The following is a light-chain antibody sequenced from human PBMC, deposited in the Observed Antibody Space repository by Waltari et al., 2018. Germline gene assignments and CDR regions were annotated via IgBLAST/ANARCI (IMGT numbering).Light chain of an antibody. V-gene: IGKV1-39*01. J-gene: IGKJ5*01. CDR2: GAS. CDR3: QQPYSVPPT. CDR1: QSISIY. Sequence: ITCRASQSISIYLNWYQQKPGKAPNLLIYGASNLRSGVPSRFSGSGSGTDFTLTISSLQPEDFATYYCQQPYSVPPTFGQGTRLESK.